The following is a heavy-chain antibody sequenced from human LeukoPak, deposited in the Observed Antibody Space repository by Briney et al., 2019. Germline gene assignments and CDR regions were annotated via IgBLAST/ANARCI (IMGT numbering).Heavy chain of an antibody. CDR3: ARKGGSRAFDI. Sequence: SETLSLTCTVSAASISSYSWTWIRQPPGKGLEWIGHIFYSGSTNYNPSLKSRVTISVDTSKNLFSLKLNSVTAADTAVYYCARKGGSRAFDIWGQGTMVTVSS. CDR2: IFYSGST. J-gene: IGHJ3*02. D-gene: IGHD3-16*01. CDR1: AASISSYS. V-gene: IGHV4-59*01.